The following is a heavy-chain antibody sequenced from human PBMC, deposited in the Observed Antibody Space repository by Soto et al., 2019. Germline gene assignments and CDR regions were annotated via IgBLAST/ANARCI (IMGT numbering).Heavy chain of an antibody. CDR2: INHSGST. CDR1: GGSFSGYY. J-gene: IGHJ4*02. CDR3: ARGGSIVVVIATDPFDY. Sequence: QVQLQQWGAGLLKPSETLSLTCAVYGGSFSGYYWSWIRQPPGKGLEWIGEINHSGSTDYNPSLKSLVTISVATSKNQFSLKLSSVTAADTAVYYCARGGSIVVVIATDPFDYWGQGTLVTVSS. V-gene: IGHV4-34*01. D-gene: IGHD2-21*01.